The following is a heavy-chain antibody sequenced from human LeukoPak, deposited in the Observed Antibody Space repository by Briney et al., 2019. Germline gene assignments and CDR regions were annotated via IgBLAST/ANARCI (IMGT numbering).Heavy chain of an antibody. CDR2: IYYSGST. Sequence: PSETLSLTCTVSGASIISDTYYWGWIRQPPGKGLEWIGSIYYSGSTYYSPSLKSRVTMSVDTSKNQFSLKLSSVTAADTAVYYCARGVGVGWFDPWGQGTLVTVSS. V-gene: IGHV4-39*07. J-gene: IGHJ5*02. CDR1: GASIISDTYY. D-gene: IGHD3-3*01. CDR3: ARGVGVGWFDP.